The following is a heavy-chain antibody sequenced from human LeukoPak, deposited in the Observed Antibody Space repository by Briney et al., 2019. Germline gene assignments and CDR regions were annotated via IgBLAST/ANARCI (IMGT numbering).Heavy chain of an antibody. D-gene: IGHD3-16*02. CDR1: GGSFSGYY. J-gene: IGHJ6*03. Sequence: SETLSLTCAVYGGSFSGYYWSWIRQPPGKGLEWIGSIYYSGSTYYNPSLKSRVTISVDTSKNQFSLELGSVTAADTAVYYCARESRSYDYVWGSYRSYYYMDVWGKGTTVTVSS. CDR2: IYYSGST. CDR3: ARESRSYDYVWGSYRSYYYMDV. V-gene: IGHV4-34*01.